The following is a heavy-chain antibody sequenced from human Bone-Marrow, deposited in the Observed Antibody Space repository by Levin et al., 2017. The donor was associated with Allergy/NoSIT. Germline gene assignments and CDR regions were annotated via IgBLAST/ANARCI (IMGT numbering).Heavy chain of an antibody. D-gene: IGHD3-10*01. V-gene: IGHV4-59*01. CDR2: VYHSGST. CDR3: STTMVRGDKYDY. J-gene: IGHJ4*02. Sequence: SETLSLTCSVSGGSISAYYWSWIRHSPGKGLEWIGHVYHSGSTTYNPSFKGRVTIPADMSKAQFSLSLTSVTAADTAVYYCSTTMVRGDKYDYWGQGTHVIVSS. CDR1: GGSISAYY.